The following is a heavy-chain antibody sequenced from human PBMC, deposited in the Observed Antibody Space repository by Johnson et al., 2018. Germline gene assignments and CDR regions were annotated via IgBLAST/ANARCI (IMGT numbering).Heavy chain of an antibody. Sequence: VQLVESGGGLVKPGGSLRLSCAASGFTFSSYSMNWVRQAPGKGLEWVSSISSSSSYIYYADSGKGRFTISRDNDKNSLYLQMNSLRAEDTAVYYCARPSSSYYYYYMDVWGKGTTVTVSS. D-gene: IGHD1-26*01. V-gene: IGHV3-21*01. CDR2: ISSSSSYI. CDR1: GFTFSSYS. CDR3: ARPSSSYYYYYMDV. J-gene: IGHJ6*03.